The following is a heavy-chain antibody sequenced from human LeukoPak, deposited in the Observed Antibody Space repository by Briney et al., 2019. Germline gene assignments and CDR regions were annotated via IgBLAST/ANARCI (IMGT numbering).Heavy chain of an antibody. Sequence: GGSLRLSCAASGFTFDDYYMHWVRQAPGKGLEWVSGISWNSGSIGYADSVKGRFTISRDNAKNSLYLQMNSLRAEDTALYYCAKDMVRGVPPSYYFDYWGQGTLVTVSS. CDR1: GFTFDDYY. CDR3: AKDMVRGVPPSYYFDY. D-gene: IGHD3-10*01. CDR2: ISWNSGSI. J-gene: IGHJ4*02. V-gene: IGHV3-9*01.